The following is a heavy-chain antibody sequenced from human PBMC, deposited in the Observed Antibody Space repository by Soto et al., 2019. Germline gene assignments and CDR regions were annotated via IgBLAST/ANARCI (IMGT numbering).Heavy chain of an antibody. CDR2: IYYSGST. CDR1: GYSISSSNW. J-gene: IGHJ6*02. Sequence: SETLSLTCAVSGYSISSSNWWGCIRQPPGKGLEWIGYIYYSGSTYYNPSLKSRVTMSVDTSKNQFSLKLSSVTAVDTAVYYCARNGGYYYGMDVWGQGTTVTVSS. V-gene: IGHV4-28*01. CDR3: ARNGGYYYGMDV.